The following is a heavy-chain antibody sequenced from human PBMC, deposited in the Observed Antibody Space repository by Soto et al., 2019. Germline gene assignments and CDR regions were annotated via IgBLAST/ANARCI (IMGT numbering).Heavy chain of an antibody. D-gene: IGHD6-13*01. J-gene: IGHJ5*02. V-gene: IGHV4-59*01. CDR3: ARAVVAAAGIFRRNNWFDP. CDR1: GGSISSYY. Sequence: SETLSLTCTVSGGSISSYYWSWIRQPPGKGLEWIGYIYYSGSTNYNPSLKSRVTISVDTSKNQFSLKLSSVTAADTAVYYCARAVVAAAGIFRRNNWFDPWGQGTLVTVSS. CDR2: IYYSGST.